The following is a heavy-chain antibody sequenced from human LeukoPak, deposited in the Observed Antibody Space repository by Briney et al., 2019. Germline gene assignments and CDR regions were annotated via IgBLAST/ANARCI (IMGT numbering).Heavy chain of an antibody. D-gene: IGHD6-13*01. CDR2: IIPIFGTA. J-gene: IGHJ6*03. Sequence: SVKVSCKASGGTFSSYAISWVRQAPGQGLEWMGGIIPIFGTANYAQKFQGRVTMTRNTSINTAYMELSSLRSEDTAVYYCARGQGSSWYSGYYYYYMDVWGKGTTVTISS. V-gene: IGHV1-69*05. CDR3: ARGQGSSWYSGYYYYYMDV. CDR1: GGTFSSYA.